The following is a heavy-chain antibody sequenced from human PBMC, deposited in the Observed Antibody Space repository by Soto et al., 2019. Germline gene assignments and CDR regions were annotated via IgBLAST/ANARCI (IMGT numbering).Heavy chain of an antibody. CDR2: ISGSGGST. V-gene: IGHV3-23*01. J-gene: IGHJ4*02. CDR1: GFTFSSYA. Sequence: GGSLRLSCAASGFTFSSYAMSWVRQAPGKGLEWVSAISGSGGSTYYADSVKGRFTISRDNSKNTLYLQTNSLRAEDTAVYYCAKVRGPAAGIRGLDYWGQGTLVTVSS. D-gene: IGHD6-13*01. CDR3: AKVRGPAAGIRGLDY.